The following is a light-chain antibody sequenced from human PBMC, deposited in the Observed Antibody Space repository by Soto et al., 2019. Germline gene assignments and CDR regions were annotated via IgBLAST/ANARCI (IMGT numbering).Light chain of an antibody. J-gene: IGLJ1*01. CDR1: SSEVGGYNY. CDR3: SSYTTSNTRQIV. V-gene: IGLV2-14*03. Sequence: QSALTHPAPLSGSPWQSITISCPGNSSEVGGYNYVSWYQHHPGKAPKLIIYDVTNRPSGVSNPFSGSKSGNTASLTISGLQPEDEADYYCSSYTTSNTRQIVFGTGTKVTVL. CDR2: DVT.